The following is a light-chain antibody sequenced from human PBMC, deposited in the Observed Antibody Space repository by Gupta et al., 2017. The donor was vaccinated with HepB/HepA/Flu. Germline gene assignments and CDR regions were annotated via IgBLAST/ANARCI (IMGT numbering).Light chain of an antibody. CDR3: QQRSHWVT. Sequence: EVVLTQSPATLPLSPGERATLSCRASQSVTTYLAWYQQKPGQAPRLIIYDASERATGIPGRFSGSGSATDFTLTSSRRESEDFAVYYGQQRSHWVTFGGGTKVEIK. CDR2: DAS. CDR1: QSVTTY. J-gene: IGKJ4*01. V-gene: IGKV3-11*01.